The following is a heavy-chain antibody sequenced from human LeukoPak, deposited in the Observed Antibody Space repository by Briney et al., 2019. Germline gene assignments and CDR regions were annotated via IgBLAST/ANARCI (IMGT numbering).Heavy chain of an antibody. J-gene: IGHJ4*02. CDR2: IYYSGST. Sequence: PSETLSLTCTVSGGSISSYYWSWIRQPPGKGLEWIGYIYYSGSTNYNPSLKSRVTISVDTSKNQFSLKLSSVTAADTAVYYCARHERPDSSGYYYDYWGQGTLVTVSS. CDR1: GGSISSYY. CDR3: ARHERPDSSGYYYDY. V-gene: IGHV4-59*08. D-gene: IGHD3-22*01.